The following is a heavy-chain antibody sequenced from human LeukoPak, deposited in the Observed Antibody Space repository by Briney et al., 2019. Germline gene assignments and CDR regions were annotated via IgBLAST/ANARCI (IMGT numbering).Heavy chain of an antibody. D-gene: IGHD5-18*01. CDR3: ARVRGYSYGFIPDY. V-gene: IGHV4-34*01. J-gene: IGHJ4*02. CDR2: INHSGST. CDR1: GGSFSGYY. Sequence: PSETLSLTCAVYGGSFSGYYWSWIRQPPGKGLEWIGEINHSGSTNYNPSLKSRVTISVDKSKNQFSLKLSSVTAADTAVYYCARVRGYSYGFIPDYWGQGTLVTVSS.